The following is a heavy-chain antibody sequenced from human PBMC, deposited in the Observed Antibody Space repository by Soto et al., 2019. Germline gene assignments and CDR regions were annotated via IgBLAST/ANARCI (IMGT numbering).Heavy chain of an antibody. Sequence: ASVKVSCKASGYTFTSYYVHWVRQAPGQGLEWMGIINPSGGSTSYAQKFQGRVTMTRDTSTSTVYMELSSLRSEDTAVYYCARGILTGYYATGRDYWGQGTLVTVSS. CDR2: INPSGGST. V-gene: IGHV1-46*01. J-gene: IGHJ4*02. D-gene: IGHD3-9*01. CDR3: ARGILTGYYATGRDY. CDR1: GYTFTSYY.